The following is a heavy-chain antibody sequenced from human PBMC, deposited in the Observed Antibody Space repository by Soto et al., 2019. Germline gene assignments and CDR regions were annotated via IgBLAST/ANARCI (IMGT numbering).Heavy chain of an antibody. CDR1: GASISSSNYY. D-gene: IGHD3-9*01. CDR2: IYYSGNT. Sequence: SETLSLTCTVSGASISSSNYYWGWIRQPPGKGLEWIGNIYYSGNTYYNPSLKSRVTISIDRSKNQFSLKLSSVTAADTAVYYCATAGGDYYDILTGPCDWGQGTLVTVSS. V-gene: IGHV4-39*01. CDR3: ATAGGDYYDILTGPCD. J-gene: IGHJ4*02.